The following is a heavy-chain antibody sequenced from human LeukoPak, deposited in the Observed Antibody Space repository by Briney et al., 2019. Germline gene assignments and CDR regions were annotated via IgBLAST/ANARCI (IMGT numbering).Heavy chain of an antibody. J-gene: IGHJ4*02. CDR3: ARDGLADGDYFDY. CDR1: GFTFSSYS. V-gene: IGHV3-21*01. CDR2: ISSSSSYI. Sequence: GGSLRLSCAAPGFTFSSYSMNWVRQAPGKGLEWVSSISSSSSYIYYADSVKGRFTISRDNAKNSLYLQMNSLRAEDTAVYYCARDGLADGDYFDYWGQGTLVTVSS. D-gene: IGHD4-17*01.